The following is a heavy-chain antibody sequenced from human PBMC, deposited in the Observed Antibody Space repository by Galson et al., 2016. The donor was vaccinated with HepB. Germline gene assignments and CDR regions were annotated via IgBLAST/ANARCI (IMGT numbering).Heavy chain of an antibody. D-gene: IGHD5-24*01. V-gene: IGHV3-23*01. CDR3: ARESATFITSDH. Sequence: SLRLSCAASGFTLSNNAMNWVRQAPGKGLDWVSIITGSGGKTYYADSVQGRFTISRDISKNALYLQMNSLRLEDTAVYYCARESATFITSDHWGQGILVTVSS. CDR2: ITGSGGKT. CDR1: GFTLSNNA. J-gene: IGHJ4*02.